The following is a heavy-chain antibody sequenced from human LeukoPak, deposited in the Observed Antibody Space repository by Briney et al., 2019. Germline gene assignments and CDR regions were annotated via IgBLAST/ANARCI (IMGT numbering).Heavy chain of an antibody. D-gene: IGHD3-16*01. V-gene: IGHV6-1*01. CDR2: TYYRSKWFN. CDR1: GDSVSIDSAA. J-gene: IGHJ4*02. CDR3: ARSWGGAAPFDF. Sequence: SQTLTLTCAISGDSVSIDSAAWNWIRQSPSRGLEWLGRTYYRSKWFNTYAASVKSRIIVNPDTAKNQFSLHLNSVTPEDTAVYYCARSWGGAAPFDFWGQGTQVTVSS.